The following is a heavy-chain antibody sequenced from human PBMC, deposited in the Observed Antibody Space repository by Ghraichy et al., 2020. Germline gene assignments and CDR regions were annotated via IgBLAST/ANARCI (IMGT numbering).Heavy chain of an antibody. Sequence: SETLSLTCTVSGGSVSSGSYYWSWIRQPPGKGLEWIGYIYYSGSTNYNPSLKSRVTISVDTSKNQFSLKLSSVTAADTAVYYCARSFWSGPIYYYYYMDVWGKGTTVTVSS. J-gene: IGHJ6*03. V-gene: IGHV4-61*01. CDR3: ARSFWSGPIYYYYYMDV. CDR2: IYYSGST. CDR1: GGSVSSGSYY. D-gene: IGHD3-3*01.